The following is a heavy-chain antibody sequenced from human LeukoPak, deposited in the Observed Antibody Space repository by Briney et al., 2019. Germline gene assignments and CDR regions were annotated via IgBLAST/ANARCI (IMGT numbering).Heavy chain of an antibody. CDR3: ARSRYNYEGSGLNWFDP. J-gene: IGHJ5*02. CDR1: GFTFSSYW. Sequence: GGSLRLSCAASGFTFSSYWMSWVRQAPGKGLGWVASIKQDGSEKYYVDSVKGRFTISRDNAKNSLYLQMNSLRAEDTAVYFCARSRYNYEGSGLNWFDPWGQGTLVTVSS. CDR2: IKQDGSEK. V-gene: IGHV3-7*01. D-gene: IGHD3-22*01.